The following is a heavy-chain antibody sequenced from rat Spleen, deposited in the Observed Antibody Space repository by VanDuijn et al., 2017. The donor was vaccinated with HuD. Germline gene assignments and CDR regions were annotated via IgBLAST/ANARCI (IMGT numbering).Heavy chain of an antibody. D-gene: IGHD1-7*01. J-gene: IGHJ2*01. V-gene: IGHV5-22*01. Sequence: EVQLVESGGGLVQPGRSLKLSCAASGFTFSDYNMAWVRQAPKKGLEWVATISYDGSSTYYGDSVKGRFTISRDNAKSTLYLQMNSLRSEDTATYYCARRAIYYGYSNYYFDYWGQGVMVTVSS. CDR1: GFTFSDYN. CDR3: ARRAIYYGYSNYYFDY. CDR2: ISYDGSST.